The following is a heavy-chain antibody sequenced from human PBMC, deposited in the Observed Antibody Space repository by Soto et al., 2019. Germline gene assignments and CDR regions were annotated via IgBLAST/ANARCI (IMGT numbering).Heavy chain of an antibody. Sequence: EVQLVESGGGLVKPGGSLRLSCAASGFTFSSYSMNWVRQAPWKGLEWVSSISSSSSYIYYADSVKGRFTISRDNAKNSLYLQMNSLRAEDTAVYYCARGVTVTQTRESRWYFDLWGRGTLVTVSS. J-gene: IGHJ2*01. CDR3: ARGVTVTQTRESRWYFDL. D-gene: IGHD4-17*01. V-gene: IGHV3-21*01. CDR1: GFTFSSYS. CDR2: ISSSSSYI.